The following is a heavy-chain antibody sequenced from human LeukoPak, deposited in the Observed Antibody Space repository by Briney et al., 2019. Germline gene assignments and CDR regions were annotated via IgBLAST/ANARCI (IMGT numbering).Heavy chain of an antibody. D-gene: IGHD2-8*01. V-gene: IGHV3-23*01. CDR2: ISGSGGST. CDR1: GFTFSSYA. J-gene: IGHJ6*02. Sequence: PGGSLRLSCAASGFTFSSYAMSWVRQAPGKGLEWVSAISGSGGSTYYADSVQGRFTISRDNSKSTLCLQMNSLRAEDTAVYHCALGTINKDYYFGMDVWGQGTTVTVSS. CDR3: ALGTINKDYYFGMDV.